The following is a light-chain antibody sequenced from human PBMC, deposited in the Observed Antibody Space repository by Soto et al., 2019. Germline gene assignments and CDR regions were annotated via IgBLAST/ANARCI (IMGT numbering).Light chain of an antibody. CDR1: QSVSSN. V-gene: IGKV3-15*01. Sequence: EVVMTQSPATLSVSPGERATLSCRASQSVSSNLAWYQQKPGQAPRLLIYGASTRATGIPARFCDNGSGTEITLTISRLQSEDFAVYYCQQYNNLPAWTVGQGTKVEIK. CDR2: GAS. CDR3: QQYNNLPAWT. J-gene: IGKJ1*01.